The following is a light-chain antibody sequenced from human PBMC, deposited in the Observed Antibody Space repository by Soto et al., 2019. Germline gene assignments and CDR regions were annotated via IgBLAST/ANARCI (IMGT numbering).Light chain of an antibody. CDR2: AAS. CDR1: QSISSY. Sequence: IEMTQSPSTLAGSLGDRVTITCRASQSISSYLNWYQQKPGKAPKLLIYAASSLQSGVPSSFSGSGSGTDFTLTISSLQPEDFANYYCQQSYSTPRITFGQGTRLEIK. V-gene: IGKV1-39*01. J-gene: IGKJ5*01. CDR3: QQSYSTPRIT.